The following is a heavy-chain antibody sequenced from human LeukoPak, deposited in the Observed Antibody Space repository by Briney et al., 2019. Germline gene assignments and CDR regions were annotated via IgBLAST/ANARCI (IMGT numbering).Heavy chain of an antibody. D-gene: IGHD3-22*01. J-gene: IGHJ3*01. CDR3: ARMAVSYYYDSSTYSPVAFDV. CDR1: GYSISSGFY. Sequence: SETLSLTCNVSGYSISSGFYWGWIRQSPGEGLEWIATIFHSGSIFNNPSLKGRVSLSVDTSQNQFSLELNSVTAADTAVYYCARMAVSYYYDSSTYSPVAFDVWGQGTMVTVSS. CDR2: IFHSGSI. V-gene: IGHV4-38-2*02.